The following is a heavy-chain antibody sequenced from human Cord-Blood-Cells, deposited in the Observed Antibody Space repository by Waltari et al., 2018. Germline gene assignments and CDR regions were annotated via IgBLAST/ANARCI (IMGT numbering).Heavy chain of an antibody. CDR2: IYYSGST. V-gene: IGHV4-59*08. CDR1: GGSISSYY. Sequence: QVQLQESGPGLVKPSETLSLTCPVSGGSISSYYWSWIRQPPGKGLELIGYIYYSGSTNYNPSLKSRVTISVDTSKNQFSLKLSSVTAADTAVYYCARHSVEQNWFDPWGQGTLVTVSS. CDR3: ARHSVEQNWFDP. J-gene: IGHJ5*02.